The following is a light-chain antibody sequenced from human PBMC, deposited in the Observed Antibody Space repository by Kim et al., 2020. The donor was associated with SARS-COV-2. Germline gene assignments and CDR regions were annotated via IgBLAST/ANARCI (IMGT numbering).Light chain of an antibody. Sequence: SASVGARVTITCRASQSISSYLNWYQQKPGKAPKLLIYAASSLQSGVPSRFSGSGSGTDFTLTISSLQPEDFATYYCQQSYSTPWTFGQGTKVE. V-gene: IGKV1-39*01. CDR3: QQSYSTPWT. J-gene: IGKJ1*01. CDR1: QSISSY. CDR2: AAS.